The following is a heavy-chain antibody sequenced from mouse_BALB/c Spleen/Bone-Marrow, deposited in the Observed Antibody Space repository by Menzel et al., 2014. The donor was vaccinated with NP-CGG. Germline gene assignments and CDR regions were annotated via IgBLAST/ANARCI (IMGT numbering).Heavy chain of an antibody. V-gene: IGHV1-82*01. CDR2: IYPGDGDT. J-gene: IGHJ2*01. D-gene: IGHD1-1*01. Sequence: VQLQQSGPELVKPGASVKISCKASGYAFSSSWVNWVKQRPGQGLEWIGRIYPGDGDTNYNGKFKGKATLTADKSSSTAYMQLSSLTSVDSAVYFCARDYYGSSYDYWGQGTTLTVSS. CDR1: GYAFSSSW. CDR3: ARDYYGSSYDY.